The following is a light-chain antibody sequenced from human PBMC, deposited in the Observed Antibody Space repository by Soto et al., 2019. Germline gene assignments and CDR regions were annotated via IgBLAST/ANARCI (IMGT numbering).Light chain of an antibody. Sequence: DIQMSQSPSTLSASVGDRVTISCRASHSISSWWAWYQQKPGKAPKLLIYDASSLESGVPSRFSGSGSGTEFTLTISSLQPDDFATYYCQQYNSYSPWTFGQGTKVDIK. CDR2: DAS. CDR1: HSISSW. CDR3: QQYNSYSPWT. J-gene: IGKJ1*01. V-gene: IGKV1-5*01.